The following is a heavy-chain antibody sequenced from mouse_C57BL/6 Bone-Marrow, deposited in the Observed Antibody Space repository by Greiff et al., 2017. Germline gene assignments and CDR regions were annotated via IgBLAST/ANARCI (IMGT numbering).Heavy chain of an antibody. D-gene: IGHD1-1*01. CDR2: IYPRSGNT. CDR3: ASLYYYGSSLYY. Sequence: VQLQQSGAELARPGASVKLSCKASGYTFTSYGISWVKQRTGQGLEWIGEIYPRSGNTYYNEKFKGKATLTADKSSSTAYMQLSSLTYEDSAVYYCASLYYYGSSLYYWGQGTTLTVSS. CDR1: GYTFTSYG. J-gene: IGHJ2*01. V-gene: IGHV1-81*01.